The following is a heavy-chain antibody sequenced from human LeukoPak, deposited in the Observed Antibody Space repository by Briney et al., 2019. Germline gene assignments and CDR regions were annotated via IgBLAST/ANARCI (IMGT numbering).Heavy chain of an antibody. CDR3: ARVFLEWVRPYYYYGMDV. Sequence: PSETLSLTCTVSGGSISSSSYYWGWIRQPPGKGLEWIGSIYYSGSTYYNPSLKSRVTISVDTSKNQFSLKLSSVTAADTAVYYCARVFLEWVRPYYYYGMDVWGQGTTVTVSS. D-gene: IGHD3-3*01. CDR2: IYYSGST. J-gene: IGHJ6*02. V-gene: IGHV4-39*07. CDR1: GGSISSSSYY.